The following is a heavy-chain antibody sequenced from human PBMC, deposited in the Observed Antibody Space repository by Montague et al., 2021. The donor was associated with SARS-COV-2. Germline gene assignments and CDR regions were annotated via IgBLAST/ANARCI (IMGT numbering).Heavy chain of an antibody. CDR3: TRGSYGPDAFDI. D-gene: IGHD5-18*01. J-gene: IGHJ3*02. Sequence: SETLSLTCSVSGEPISGFFWNWIRRPAGKGLEWIGRIYASGGTDYNPSLESRVTMSVDTSKNQFFLKVNSVTAADTAVYYCTRGSYGPDAFDIWGQGTMVTVSS. CDR1: GEPISGFF. CDR2: IYASGGT. V-gene: IGHV4-4*07.